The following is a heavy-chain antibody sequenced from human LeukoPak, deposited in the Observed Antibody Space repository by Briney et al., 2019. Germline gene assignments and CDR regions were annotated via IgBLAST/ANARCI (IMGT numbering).Heavy chain of an antibody. CDR1: GFTVTTNY. V-gene: IGHV3-53*01. D-gene: IGHD3-22*01. CDR3: ARDLYDSSGFERHFDL. J-gene: IGHJ2*01. Sequence: GGSLRLSCAASGFTVTTNYMSWVRQAPGKGLEWVSTIYIGGRTFHPDAVRGRFTISSDSFKNTLYLQMNFLRAEDTAVYYCARDLYDSSGFERHFDLWGRGTLVTVSS. CDR2: IYIGGRT.